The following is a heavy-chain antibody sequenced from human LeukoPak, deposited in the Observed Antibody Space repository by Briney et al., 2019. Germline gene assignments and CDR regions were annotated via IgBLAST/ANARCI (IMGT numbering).Heavy chain of an antibody. Sequence: SETLSLTCTVSGGSISSYYWSWIRQPPGKGLEWIGYIYYSGSTNYNPSLKSRVTISVDTSKNQFSLKLSSVTAADTAVYYCARERGIAASKAYWFDPWGQGTLVTVFS. CDR2: IYYSGST. V-gene: IGHV4-59*12. J-gene: IGHJ5*02. CDR3: ARERGIAASKAYWFDP. CDR1: GGSISSYY. D-gene: IGHD6-13*01.